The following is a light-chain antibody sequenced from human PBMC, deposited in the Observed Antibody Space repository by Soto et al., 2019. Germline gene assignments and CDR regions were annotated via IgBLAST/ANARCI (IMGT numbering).Light chain of an antibody. V-gene: IGKV3-15*01. Sequence: EIVMTQSPAILSVSPGERATLSCRASQSVSSNLAWYQQKPGQAPRLLIYAASTRATGIPARFSGSGSGTEFTLTISSLQSEDFAVYYCQQYNNWPPWTFGQGTKVEIK. CDR3: QQYNNWPPWT. J-gene: IGKJ1*01. CDR1: QSVSSN. CDR2: AAS.